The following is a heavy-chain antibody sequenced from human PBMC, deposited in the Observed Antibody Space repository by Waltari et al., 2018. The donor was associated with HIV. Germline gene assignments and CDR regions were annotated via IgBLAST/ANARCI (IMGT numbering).Heavy chain of an antibody. CDR1: GFDFSFFD. D-gene: IGHD2-2*03. CDR2: IGSSDYWQTT. Sequence: ELQLVELVGGLVQPGRSLRLSCETSGFDFSFFDLALFRQAPGKGLKLVGGIGSSDYWQTTNHAGSVKGRFTVTKDNSKSTSYLQMNNLKIEDTAIYFCAMDRAYLYLLDYWGQGTQVTVSS. V-gene: IGHV3-49*03. J-gene: IGHJ4*02. CDR3: AMDRAYLYLLDY.